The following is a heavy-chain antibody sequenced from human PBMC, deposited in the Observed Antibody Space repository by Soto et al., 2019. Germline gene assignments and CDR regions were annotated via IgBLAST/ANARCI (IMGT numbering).Heavy chain of an antibody. CDR2: IIPIFGTA. CDR3: ARDSGIGVVVVAASGGGVYYGMDV. CDR1: GGTFSSYA. D-gene: IGHD2-15*01. J-gene: IGHJ6*02. Sequence: QVQLVQSGAEVKKPGSSVKVSCKASGGTFSSYAISWVRQAPGQGLEWMGGIIPIFGTANYAQKFQGRVTIAADESTGTAYMELSSLRSEDTAVYYCARDSGIGVVVVAASGGGVYYGMDVWGQGTTVTVSS. V-gene: IGHV1-69*12.